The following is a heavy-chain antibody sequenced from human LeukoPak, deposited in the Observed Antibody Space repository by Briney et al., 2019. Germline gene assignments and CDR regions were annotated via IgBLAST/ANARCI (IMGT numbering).Heavy chain of an antibody. CDR1: GASISSGDYY. D-gene: IGHD6-13*01. V-gene: IGHV4-31*03. CDR2: IYHSGST. CDR3: ARKSGSNYFFDD. J-gene: IGHJ4*02. Sequence: SETLSFTCSVSGASISSGDYYWTWIRQQPGKGLEWIGYIYHSGSTYYNPSLKSRLTISLDTSKNQFSLNLNSVTAADTAVYYCARKSGSNYFFDDWGQGTLVTVSS.